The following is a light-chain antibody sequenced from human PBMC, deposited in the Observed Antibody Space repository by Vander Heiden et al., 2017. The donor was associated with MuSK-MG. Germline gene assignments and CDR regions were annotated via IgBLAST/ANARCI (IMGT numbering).Light chain of an antibody. CDR1: QSLLHSNGYNY. CDR3: MQALQTPPFT. Sequence: IVMTQSPLSLPVTPGEPASISCRSSQSLLHSNGYNYLDWYLQKLGQSPQLLIYLGSNRASGVPDRFSGSGSGTDFTLKISRVEAEDVGVYYCMQALQTPPFTFGQGTRLEIK. J-gene: IGKJ5*01. CDR2: LGS. V-gene: IGKV2-28*01.